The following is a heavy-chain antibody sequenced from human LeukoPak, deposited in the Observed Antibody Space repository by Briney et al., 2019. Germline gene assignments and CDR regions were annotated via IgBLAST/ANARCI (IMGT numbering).Heavy chain of an antibody. CDR1: GGSISSGGYS. CDR3: AGTEDYYGSGSYYKRKYYFDY. Sequence: SQTLSLTCAVSGGSISSGGYSWSWIRQPPGKGLEWIGYIYHSGSTYYNPSLKSRVTISVDTSKNQFSLKLSSVTAADTAVYYCAGTEDYYGSGSYYKRKYYFDYWGQGTLVTVSS. D-gene: IGHD3-10*01. V-gene: IGHV4-30-2*01. J-gene: IGHJ4*02. CDR2: IYHSGST.